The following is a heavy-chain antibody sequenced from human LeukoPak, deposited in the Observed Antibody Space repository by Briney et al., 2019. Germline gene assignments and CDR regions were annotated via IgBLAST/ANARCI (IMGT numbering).Heavy chain of an antibody. Sequence: ASVKVSCKVSGYTLTELPMHWVRQAPGKGLEWMGGFDPEDGETIYAQKFQGRVTMTEDTSTDTAYMELSSLRSEDTAVYYCARGWLAGTTVVTPYNYWGQGTLVTVSS. J-gene: IGHJ4*02. CDR2: FDPEDGET. V-gene: IGHV1-24*01. D-gene: IGHD4-23*01. CDR1: GYTLTELP. CDR3: ARGWLAGTTVVTPYNY.